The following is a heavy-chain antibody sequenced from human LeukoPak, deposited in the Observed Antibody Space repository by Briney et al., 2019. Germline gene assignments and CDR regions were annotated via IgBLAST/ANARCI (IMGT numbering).Heavy chain of an antibody. Sequence: GASVKVSFKASGYTFTVYYMHGVRQAPGQGLEWMGWINPNSGGTNYAQKFQGRVTMTRDTSISTDYMELSRLRSDDTAVYYCARDFSSGYYQDDWGQGTLVTVSS. V-gene: IGHV1-2*02. CDR1: GYTFTVYY. J-gene: IGHJ4*02. CDR3: ARDFSSGYYQDD. CDR2: INPNSGGT. D-gene: IGHD3-22*01.